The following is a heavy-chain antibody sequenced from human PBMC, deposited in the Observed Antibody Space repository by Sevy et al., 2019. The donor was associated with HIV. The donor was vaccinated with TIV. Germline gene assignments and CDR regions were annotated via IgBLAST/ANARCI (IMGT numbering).Heavy chain of an antibody. CDR1: GGPISSHY. CDR2: FYYTGIT. V-gene: IGHV4-59*11. D-gene: IGHD3-22*01. J-gene: IGHJ4*02. Sequence: SETLSLICTVSGGPISSHYWNWIRQTPGKGLEWIGSFYYTGITNYNPSLKSRVTMSADTSKNRVSLMLNSVTAADTAVYYCARLPSPYYDSSGDLIREYYFDSWGQGTLVTVSS. CDR3: ARLPSPYYDSSGDLIREYYFDS.